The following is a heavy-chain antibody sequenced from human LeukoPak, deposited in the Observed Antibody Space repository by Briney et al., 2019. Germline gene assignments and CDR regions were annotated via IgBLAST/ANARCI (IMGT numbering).Heavy chain of an antibody. CDR3: AKGGPSGTYYLLHY. Sequence: GGSLRLSCAASGFTFSSYWMHWVRQAPGKGLVWVSRINSDGSSTSYADSVKGRFTISRDNSKNTLYLQMNSLRAEDTAVYYCAKGGPSGTYYLLHYWGQGILVTVSS. J-gene: IGHJ4*02. CDR1: GFTFSSYW. CDR2: INSDGSST. D-gene: IGHD3-10*01. V-gene: IGHV3-74*01.